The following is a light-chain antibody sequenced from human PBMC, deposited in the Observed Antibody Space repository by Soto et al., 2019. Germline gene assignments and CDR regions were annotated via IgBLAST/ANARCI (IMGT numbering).Light chain of an antibody. CDR2: GAS. CDR3: QQRSNWPGT. V-gene: IGKV3D-20*02. Sequence: EIVLTQSPATLSSFPGDRVTLSCRASQSVSSNYLAWYQQKPGQAPRLLIYGASSRATGIPDRFSGSGSGTDFTLTISSLEPEDFAVYYCQQRSNWPGTFGPGTKVDIK. J-gene: IGKJ3*01. CDR1: QSVSSNY.